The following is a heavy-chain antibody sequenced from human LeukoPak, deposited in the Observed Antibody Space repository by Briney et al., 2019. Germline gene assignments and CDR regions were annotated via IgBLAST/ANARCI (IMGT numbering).Heavy chain of an antibody. CDR1: GGSIGGSSYY. J-gene: IGHJ4*02. V-gene: IGHV4-39*01. D-gene: IGHD4-17*01. Sequence: SETLSLTCAVSGGSIGGSSYYWGWIRQPPGKGLEWIGSINYSGNGYYNPSLKGRLTMSVDTSKNHFSLKLTSVTAADSGLYYCARHLTTWGDNWGQGTVVIVSS. CDR2: INYSGNG. CDR3: ARHLTTWGDN.